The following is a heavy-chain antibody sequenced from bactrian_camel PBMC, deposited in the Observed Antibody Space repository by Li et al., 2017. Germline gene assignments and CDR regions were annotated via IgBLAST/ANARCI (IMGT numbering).Heavy chain of an antibody. Sequence: QVQLVESGGGAVQTGGSLRLSCAASGVANSRHYLGWFRQAPGKEREGVAIIGADGDTSYVGFVKGRFTIAQDNDKNTLTLQMNNLKPEDSGMYFCAADGTPRTSSGGRYGFGVPLPSCVTVNDFSYWGQGTQVTVS. J-gene: IGHJ6*01. V-gene: IGHV3S57*01. CDR3: AADGTPRTSSGGRYGFGVPLPSCVTVNDFSY. CDR1: GVANSRHY. D-gene: IGHD5*01. CDR2: IGADGDT.